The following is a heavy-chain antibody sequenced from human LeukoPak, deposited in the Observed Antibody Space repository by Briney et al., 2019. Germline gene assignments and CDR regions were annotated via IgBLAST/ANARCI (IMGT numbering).Heavy chain of an antibody. Sequence: PSETLSLTCTVPGGSISSYYWSWIRHRPRKRLECVGYIYYSGSTNYNPSLKSRVTISVDTSKNQFSLKLSSVTAADTAVYYRARQYSSGWYRGVVDYWGQGTLVTVSS. J-gene: IGHJ4*02. V-gene: IGHV4-59*01. D-gene: IGHD6-19*01. CDR1: GGSISSYY. CDR3: ARQYSSGWYRGVVDY. CDR2: IYYSGST.